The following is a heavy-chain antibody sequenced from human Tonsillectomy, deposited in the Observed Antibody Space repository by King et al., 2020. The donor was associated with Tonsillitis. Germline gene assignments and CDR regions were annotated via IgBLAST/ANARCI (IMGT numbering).Heavy chain of an antibody. CDR1: GFTFSSYA. J-gene: IGHJ4*02. CDR2: ISHDGSNK. D-gene: IGHD3-10*01. Sequence: VQLVESGGGVVQPGRSLRLSCAASGFTFSSYAIHCVRQAPGKGLEWVAFISHDGSNKYYADSVKGRFTVSRDNSNNTLYLQMNSLRAEDTAVYYCARDYYGSEAFEYWGQGTLVTVSS. CDR3: ARDYYGSEAFEY. V-gene: IGHV3-30*04.